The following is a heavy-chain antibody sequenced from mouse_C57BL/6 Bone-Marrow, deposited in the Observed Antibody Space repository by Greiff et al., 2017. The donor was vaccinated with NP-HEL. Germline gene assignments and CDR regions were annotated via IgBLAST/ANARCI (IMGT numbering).Heavy chain of an antibody. CDR2: IDPSDSET. Sequence: QVQLKEPGAELVRPGSSVKLSCKASGYTFTSYWMHWVKQRPIQGLEWIGNIDPSDSETHYNQKFKDKATLTVDKSSSTAYMQLSSLTSEDSAVYYCARSGRGLRYFDYWGQGTTLTVSS. J-gene: IGHJ2*01. D-gene: IGHD2-4*01. CDR3: ARSGRGLRYFDY. V-gene: IGHV1-52*01. CDR1: GYTFTSYW.